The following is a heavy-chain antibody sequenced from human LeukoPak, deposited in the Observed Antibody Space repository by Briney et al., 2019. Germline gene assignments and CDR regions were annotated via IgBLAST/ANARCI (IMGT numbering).Heavy chain of an antibody. Sequence: GGSLRLSCAASGFTFSSYSMNWVRQAPGKGLEWVSSISSSSSYIYYADSVKGRFTISRDNAKNSLYLQMNSLRAEDTAVYYCARGSIWFGADYWGQGTLVTVSS. D-gene: IGHD3-10*01. CDR3: ARGSIWFGADY. CDR2: ISSSSSYI. CDR1: GFTFSSYS. V-gene: IGHV3-21*01. J-gene: IGHJ4*02.